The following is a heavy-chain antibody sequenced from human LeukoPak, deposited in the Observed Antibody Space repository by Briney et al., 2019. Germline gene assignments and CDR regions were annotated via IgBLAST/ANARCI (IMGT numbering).Heavy chain of an antibody. CDR3: ARESGSVTSEVDFDY. D-gene: IGHD4-17*01. V-gene: IGHV3-7*01. Sequence: GGSLRLSCVASGLTFSRYAMTWVRQAPGKGLEWVATIRQDGSQKYYVDSVKGRFTISRDNAKNSLYLQMNSLRAEDTAVYYCARESGSVTSEVDFDYWGQGTLVTVSS. CDR1: GLTFSRYA. J-gene: IGHJ4*02. CDR2: IRQDGSQK.